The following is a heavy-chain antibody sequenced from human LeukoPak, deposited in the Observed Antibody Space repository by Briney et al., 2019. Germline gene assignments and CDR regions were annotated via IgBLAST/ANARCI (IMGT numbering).Heavy chain of an antibody. CDR2: IYHSGST. Sequence: SETLSLTCAVSGYSISSGYYWGWIRQPPGKGLGWIGSIYHSGSTYYNPSLKSRVTISVDTSKNQFSLKLSSVTAADTAVYYCATLAAAGDFQHWGQGTLVTVSS. J-gene: IGHJ1*01. D-gene: IGHD6-13*01. V-gene: IGHV4-38-2*01. CDR1: GYSISSGYY. CDR3: ATLAAAGDFQH.